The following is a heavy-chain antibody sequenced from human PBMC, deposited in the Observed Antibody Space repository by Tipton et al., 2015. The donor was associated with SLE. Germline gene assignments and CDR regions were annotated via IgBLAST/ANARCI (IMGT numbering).Heavy chain of an antibody. Sequence: TLSLTCGVFGGSFSGNYWIWIRQPPGKGLEWIGEINHSGGTNVNPSLKSRVTISVDTSKNQFSLKLSSVTAADTAVYYCARGVTIFGVVIMAGYYYYMDVWGKGTTVTVSS. CDR1: GGSFSGNY. CDR2: INHSGGT. D-gene: IGHD3-3*01. V-gene: IGHV4-34*01. CDR3: ARGVTIFGVVIMAGYYYYMDV. J-gene: IGHJ6*03.